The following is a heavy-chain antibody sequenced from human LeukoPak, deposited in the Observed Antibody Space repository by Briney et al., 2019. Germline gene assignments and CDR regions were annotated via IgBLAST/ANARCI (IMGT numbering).Heavy chain of an antibody. CDR1: GFTFSTYD. CDR3: AKDRDVVVPAAIPPGNYFDY. J-gene: IGHJ4*02. Sequence: PGRSLRLSCAASGFTFSTYDMHWVRQAPGKGLEWVAVISYDGSNKYYADSVKGRFTISRDNSKNTLYLQMNSLRAEDTAVYYCAKDRDVVVPAAIPPGNYFDYWGQGTLVTVSS. D-gene: IGHD2-2*01. CDR2: ISYDGSNK. V-gene: IGHV3-30*18.